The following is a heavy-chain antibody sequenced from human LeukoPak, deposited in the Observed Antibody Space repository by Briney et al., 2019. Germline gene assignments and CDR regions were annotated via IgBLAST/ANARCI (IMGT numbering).Heavy chain of an antibody. CDR2: IRYDGSNE. Sequence: GGSLRLSCAASGFTFSTYGMSWVRQAPGKGLEWVAFIRYDGSNEYYVDSVKGRFTISRDNSKKTVYLQMNNLRAEDTAVYYCGKVTGVVPNYYMDVWGKGTTVTVSS. CDR3: GKVTGVVPNYYMDV. D-gene: IGHD2-2*01. CDR1: GFTFSTYG. J-gene: IGHJ6*03. V-gene: IGHV3-30*02.